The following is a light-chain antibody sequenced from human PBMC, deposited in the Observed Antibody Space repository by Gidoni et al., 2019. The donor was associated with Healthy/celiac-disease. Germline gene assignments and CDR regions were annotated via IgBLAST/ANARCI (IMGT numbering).Light chain of an antibody. CDR1: QSISNY. CDR3: QQSYSTPPWT. CDR2: AAS. V-gene: IGKV1-39*01. Sequence: DIQMTQSPSSLSASVRDRVTITSRASQSISNYVNWYQQKPGKAPNLLIYAASSLQSGVPSRCSGSGSGTDFTLTISSLQPEDFATYYCQQSYSTPPWTFGQGTKVEIK. J-gene: IGKJ1*01.